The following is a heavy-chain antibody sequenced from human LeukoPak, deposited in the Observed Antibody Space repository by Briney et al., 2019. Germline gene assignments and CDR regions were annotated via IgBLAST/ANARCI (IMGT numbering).Heavy chain of an antibody. CDR3: ARVGVVVPSAWFDP. Sequence: ASVKVSCKASGYNFGIFGISWVRQAPGQGLGWMGWISANNGNTKYAQNLQGRVTMTTDTSTSTAYMELRSLRSDDTAVYYCARVGVVVPSAWFDPWGQGTLVTVSS. CDR2: ISANNGNT. J-gene: IGHJ5*02. CDR1: GYNFGIFG. D-gene: IGHD2-2*01. V-gene: IGHV1-18*01.